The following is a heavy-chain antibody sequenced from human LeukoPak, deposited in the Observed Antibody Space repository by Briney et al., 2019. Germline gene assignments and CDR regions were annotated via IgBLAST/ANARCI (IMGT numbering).Heavy chain of an antibody. D-gene: IGHD4-17*01. CDR3: ARAPLAGDYGDRREFWFDP. V-gene: IGHV1-2*02. CDR2: IKPNSGDT. CDR1: GYTFTGYY. J-gene: IGHJ5*02. Sequence: GASVKISCKASGYTFTGYYIHWVRHAPGQGLEWMGWIKPNSGDTNYAQKFQGRVTMTRDTSISTAYMELSRLRSDDTAVYYCARAPLAGDYGDRREFWFDPWGQGTLVTVSS.